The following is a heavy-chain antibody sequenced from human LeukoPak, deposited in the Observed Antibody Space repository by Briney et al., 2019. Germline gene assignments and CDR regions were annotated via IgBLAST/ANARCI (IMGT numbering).Heavy chain of an antibody. V-gene: IGHV1-2*02. CDR1: GYTFTGYY. D-gene: IGHD2-2*01. J-gene: IGHJ6*03. CDR3: ARDGGVPAANYYYYMDV. CDR2: INPNSGGT. Sequence: ASVKVSCKASGYTFTGYYMHWVRQAPGQGLEWMGWINPNSGGTNYAQKFQGRVTMTRDTSISTAYMELSRLRSDDTAVYYCARDGGVPAANYYYYMDVWGKGTTVTISS.